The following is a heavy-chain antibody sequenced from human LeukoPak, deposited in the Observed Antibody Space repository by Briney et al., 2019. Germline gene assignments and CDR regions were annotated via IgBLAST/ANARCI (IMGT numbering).Heavy chain of an antibody. D-gene: IGHD3-10*01. J-gene: IGHJ4*02. V-gene: IGHV3-23*01. CDR1: GFTFSSYS. Sequence: PGGSLRLSCAASGFTFSSYSMNWVRQAPGKGLEWVSAISGSGGSTYYADSVKGRFTISRDNSKNTLYLQMNSLRAEDTAVYYCASRPPGRLWFGENVYWGQGTLVTVSS. CDR3: ASRPPGRLWFGENVY. CDR2: ISGSGGST.